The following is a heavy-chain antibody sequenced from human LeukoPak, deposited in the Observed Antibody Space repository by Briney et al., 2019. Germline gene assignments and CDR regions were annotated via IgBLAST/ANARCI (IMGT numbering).Heavy chain of an antibody. J-gene: IGHJ4*02. Sequence: PETLSLTCTVSGGSISSYYWSWIRQPPGKGLEWIGYIYYSGSTNYSPSLKSRVTISVDTSKNQFSLKLSSVTAADTAVYYCARQGYSAYEILDYWGQGTLVTVSS. CDR3: ARQGYSAYEILDY. V-gene: IGHV4-59*08. CDR1: GGSISSYY. CDR2: IYYSGST. D-gene: IGHD5-12*01.